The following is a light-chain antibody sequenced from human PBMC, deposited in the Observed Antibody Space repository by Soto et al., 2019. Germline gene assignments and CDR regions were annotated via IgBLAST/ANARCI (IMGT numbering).Light chain of an antibody. V-gene: IGLV1-44*01. CDR2: LNT. Sequence: QSVLTQSPSASGTPGQRVTISCSGSRSNIGTYTVNWYQQLPGTAPTLLIYLNTQRPSGVPNRFSGSKSGTSASLAISGLQSEDEAEYYCAAWDGSLSVVLFGGGTKLTVL. CDR3: AAWDGSLSVVL. CDR1: RSNIGTYT. J-gene: IGLJ2*01.